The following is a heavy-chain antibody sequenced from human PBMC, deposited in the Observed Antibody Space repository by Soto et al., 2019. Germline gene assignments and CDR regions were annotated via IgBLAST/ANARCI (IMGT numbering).Heavy chain of an antibody. Sequence: EVQLVESGGGLVQPGGSLRLSCAASGFTFSSYWMHWVRQAPGKGLVWVSRINSDGSSTSYADSVKGRFTISRDNAKNPLYLQMNSLRAEDTAVYYCARDRYFPRYCTNGVCYRGTYYYGMDVWGQGTTVTVSS. CDR1: GFTFSSYW. D-gene: IGHD2-8*01. CDR2: INSDGSST. V-gene: IGHV3-74*01. CDR3: ARDRYFPRYCTNGVCYRGTYYYGMDV. J-gene: IGHJ6*02.